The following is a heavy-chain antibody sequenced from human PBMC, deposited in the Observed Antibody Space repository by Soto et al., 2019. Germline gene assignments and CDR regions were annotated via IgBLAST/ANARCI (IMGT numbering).Heavy chain of an antibody. CDR1: GFTFSSYA. V-gene: IGHV3-23*01. J-gene: IGHJ4*02. Sequence: PGGSLRLSCAASGFTFSSYAMSWVRQAPGKGLEWVSAISGSGGSTYYADSVKGRFTISRDNSKNTLYLQMNSLRAEDTAVYYCAKYSRGPPFPDYYGSGSYYLDYWGQGTLVTVSS. D-gene: IGHD3-10*01. CDR2: ISGSGGST. CDR3: AKYSRGPPFPDYYGSGSYYLDY.